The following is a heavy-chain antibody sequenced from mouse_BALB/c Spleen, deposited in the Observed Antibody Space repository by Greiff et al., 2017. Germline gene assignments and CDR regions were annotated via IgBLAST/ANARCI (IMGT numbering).Heavy chain of an antibody. Sequence: VQLQQSGPGLVQPSQSLSITCTVSGFSLTSYGVHWVRQSPGKGLEWLGVIWSGGSTDYNAAFISRLSIGKDNSKSQVFSKMNSLQANDTAKYYSARNDVYYAMDYWGQGTSVTVSS. CDR2: IWSGGST. J-gene: IGHJ4*01. CDR3: ARNDVYYAMDY. CDR1: GFSLTSYG. D-gene: IGHD2-3*01. V-gene: IGHV2-2*02.